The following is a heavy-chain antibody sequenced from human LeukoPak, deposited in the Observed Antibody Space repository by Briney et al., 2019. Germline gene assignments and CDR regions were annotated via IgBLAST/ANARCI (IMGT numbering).Heavy chain of an antibody. D-gene: IGHD3-9*01. CDR1: GYTFTSYD. CDR2: MNPNSGNT. J-gene: IGHJ6*03. Sequence: ASVKVSCKASGYTFTSYDINWVRQATGQGLEWMGWMNPNSGNTGYAQKFQGRVTMTRNTSISTAYMELSSLRSEDTAVYYCARAGGVLRYFDWLSAYYYYMDVWGKGTTVTISS. CDR3: ARAGGVLRYFDWLSAYYYYMDV. V-gene: IGHV1-8*01.